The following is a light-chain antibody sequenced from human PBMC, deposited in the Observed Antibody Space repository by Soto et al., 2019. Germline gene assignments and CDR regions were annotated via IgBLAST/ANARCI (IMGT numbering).Light chain of an antibody. CDR2: AAS. Sequence: DLQMTQSPSSLSASVGDRVTITCRASQGIINFLAWYQHKPGKVPKLLIYAASTLQSGVPSRFSGSGSGTDFTLTISSLQPEDVATYYCQKYKSAPSLTFGGGTKVEIK. J-gene: IGKJ4*01. CDR1: QGIINF. V-gene: IGKV1-27*01. CDR3: QKYKSAPSLT.